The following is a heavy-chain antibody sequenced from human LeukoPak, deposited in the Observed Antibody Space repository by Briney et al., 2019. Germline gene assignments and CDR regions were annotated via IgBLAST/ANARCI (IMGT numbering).Heavy chain of an antibody. V-gene: IGHV1-46*01. Sequence: ASVKVSCKASGYIFSSYYIHWVRQAPGQGLEWMGIINPSGGSTSYAQNFQSRVTMTRDTSTSTVYMELSSLRSEDTAVYYCARGSQNYYGSGSPDYWGQGTLVTVSS. D-gene: IGHD3-10*01. J-gene: IGHJ4*02. CDR1: GYIFSSYY. CDR3: ARGSQNYYGSGSPDY. CDR2: INPSGGST.